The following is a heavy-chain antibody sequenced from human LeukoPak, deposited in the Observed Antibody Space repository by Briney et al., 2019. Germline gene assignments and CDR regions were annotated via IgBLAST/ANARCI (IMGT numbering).Heavy chain of an antibody. CDR1: GYTFTDYN. J-gene: IGHJ4*02. Sequence: GASVKVSCKTSGYTFTDYNVYWVRQAPEQGLQWMGWINPKTGGTVFAQRFQGRVTMTKDTSITTAYMELSGLRFDDTALYYCARRYCSGGSCIPDYWGQGTLVTVSS. V-gene: IGHV1-2*02. CDR3: ARRYCSGGSCIPDY. D-gene: IGHD2-15*01. CDR2: INPKTGGT.